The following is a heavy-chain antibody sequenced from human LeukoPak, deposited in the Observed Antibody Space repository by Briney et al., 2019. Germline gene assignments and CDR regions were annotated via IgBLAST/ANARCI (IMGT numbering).Heavy chain of an antibody. V-gene: IGHV1-46*01. Sequence: ASVKVSCKASGYSLTSYYIHWVRQAPGQGLEWMGIINPRGGATSYAQKFQGRVTMTRDASTSSVYMELSSLRSEDTAVFFCSAGTMATFHYWGQGTLVTVSS. CDR3: SAGTMATFHY. D-gene: IGHD3-10*01. CDR1: GYSLTSYY. CDR2: INPRGGAT. J-gene: IGHJ4*02.